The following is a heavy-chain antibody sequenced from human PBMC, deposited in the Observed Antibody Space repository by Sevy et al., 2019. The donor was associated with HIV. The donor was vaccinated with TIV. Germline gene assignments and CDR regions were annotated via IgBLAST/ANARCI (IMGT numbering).Heavy chain of an antibody. D-gene: IGHD3-10*01. J-gene: IGHJ6*02. CDR1: GFTFSSYA. Sequence: GGSLRLSCAASGFTFSSYAMHWVRQAPGKGLEWVAVISYDGSNKYYADSVKGRFTISRDNSKNTLYLQMNRLRAEDTVVYYCAGESVWFGEFLNHGMDVWGQGTTVTVSS. CDR2: ISYDGSNK. CDR3: AGESVWFGEFLNHGMDV. V-gene: IGHV3-30-3*01.